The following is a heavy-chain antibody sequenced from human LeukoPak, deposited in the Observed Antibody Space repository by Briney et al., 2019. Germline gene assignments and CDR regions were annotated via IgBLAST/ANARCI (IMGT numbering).Heavy chain of an antibody. CDR3: ARGLRGGSGINWFDP. Sequence: SETLSLTCTVSGGSISNSNYYWGWIRQAPGKGLEWIGTIDYSGTSHYNPSLKSRVTISVDTSKNQFSLKLSSVTAADTAVYYCARGLRGGSGINWFDPWGQGTLVTVSS. CDR1: GGSISNSNYY. CDR2: IDYSGTS. V-gene: IGHV4-39*07. D-gene: IGHD3-10*01. J-gene: IGHJ5*02.